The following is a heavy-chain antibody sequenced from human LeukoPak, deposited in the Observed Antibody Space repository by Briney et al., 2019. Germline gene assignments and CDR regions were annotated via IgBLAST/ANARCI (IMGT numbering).Heavy chain of an antibody. V-gene: IGHV1-2*02. CDR2: INPNSGGT. CDR3: ARDKGCSGGSCYYYYMDV. Sequence: PGASVKVSCKASGYTFTSYGISWVRQAPGQGLEWMGWINPNSGGTNYAQKFQGRVTTTRDTSISTAYMELSRLRSDDTAVYYCARDKGCSGGSCYYYYMDVWGKGTTVTVFS. CDR1: GYTFTSYG. D-gene: IGHD2-15*01. J-gene: IGHJ6*03.